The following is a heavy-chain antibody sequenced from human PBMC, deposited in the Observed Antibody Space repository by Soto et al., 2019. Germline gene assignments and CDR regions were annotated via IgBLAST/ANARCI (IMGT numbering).Heavy chain of an antibody. J-gene: IGHJ5*01. CDR2: ISNSGGNT. D-gene: IGHD1-26*01. CDR1: GFIFSSYG. V-gene: IGHV3-23*01. Sequence: EVQLLESGGGLVEPGGSLRLSCAASGFIFSSYGMNWVHQAPGKGLDWVSAISNSGGNTYYSDPVKGRFTISRDNSKNTLYLQMNSLRAEDTAVYYCANERGHRGAYDSWGQGTLVTVSS. CDR3: ANERGHRGAYDS.